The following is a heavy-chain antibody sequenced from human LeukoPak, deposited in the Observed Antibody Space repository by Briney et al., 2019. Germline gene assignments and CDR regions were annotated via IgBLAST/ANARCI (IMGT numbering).Heavy chain of an antibody. D-gene: IGHD4-17*01. CDR3: AREYDYGDYVNAFDI. Sequence: SGGSLRLSCAASGFTFSSYSMNWVRQAPGKGLEWVSSISSSSSYIYYADSVKGRFTISRDNAKNSLYLQMNSLRAEDTAVYYCAREYDYGDYVNAFDIWGQGTMVTVSS. J-gene: IGHJ3*02. V-gene: IGHV3-21*01. CDR1: GFTFSSYS. CDR2: ISSSSSYI.